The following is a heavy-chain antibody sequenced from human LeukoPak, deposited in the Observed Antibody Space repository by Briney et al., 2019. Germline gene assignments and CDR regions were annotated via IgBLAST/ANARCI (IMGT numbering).Heavy chain of an antibody. Sequence: PGGSLRLSCAASGFTFSTYWMTWVRQAPGKGLEWVSIIHSVGDTFYADSVKGRFTISRDNSNNMVYLQMNSLTVEDTAVYYCARQGTGLDYWGQGTLVTVSS. V-gene: IGHV3-66*04. CDR2: IHSVGDT. CDR1: GFTFSTYW. CDR3: ARQGTGLDY. J-gene: IGHJ4*02. D-gene: IGHD1-1*01.